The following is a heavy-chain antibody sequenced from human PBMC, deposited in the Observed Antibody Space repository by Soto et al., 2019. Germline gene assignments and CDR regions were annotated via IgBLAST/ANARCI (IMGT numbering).Heavy chain of an antibody. CDR2: INGDGSTT. J-gene: IGHJ6*03. Sequence: EVQLVESGGGLVQPGGSLRLSCGASGFSFSDYRMHWVRQAPGKGLVWVARINGDGSTTGYADSVKGRFTVSRDNADNTLFLQMSSLRAEDTAVYYCAREGYSNYDFYYLYMNAWGKGTTVTVSS. D-gene: IGHD4-4*01. V-gene: IGHV3-74*01. CDR3: AREGYSNYDFYYLYMNA. CDR1: GFSFSDYR.